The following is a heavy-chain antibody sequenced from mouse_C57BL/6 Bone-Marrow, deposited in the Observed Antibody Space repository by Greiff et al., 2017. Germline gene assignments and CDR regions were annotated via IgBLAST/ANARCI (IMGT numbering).Heavy chain of an antibody. J-gene: IGHJ4*01. CDR3: ARRAGSSYDYAMDY. CDR1: GYTFTSYW. Sequence: VQLQQPGAELVRPGSSVKLSCKASGYTFTSYWMDWVKQRPGQGLEWIGNIYPSDSETHYNQKFKDKATLTVDKSSSTAYMRLSSLTSEDSAVYYCARRAGSSYDYAMDYWGQGTSVTVSS. D-gene: IGHD1-1*01. V-gene: IGHV1-61*01. CDR2: IYPSDSET.